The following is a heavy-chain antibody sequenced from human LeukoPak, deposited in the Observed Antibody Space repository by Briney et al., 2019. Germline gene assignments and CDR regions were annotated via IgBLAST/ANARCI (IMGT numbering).Heavy chain of an antibody. Sequence: GGSLRLSCAASGFTFSSYAMSWVRQAPGKGLEWVSAISGSGGSTYYADSVKGRFTISRDNSKNTLYLQMNSLRAEDTAVYYCAGGIQLWLKVPGYFDYWGQGTLVTVSS. CDR3: AGGIQLWLKVPGYFDY. CDR2: ISGSGGST. CDR1: GFTFSSYA. J-gene: IGHJ4*02. V-gene: IGHV3-23*01. D-gene: IGHD5-18*01.